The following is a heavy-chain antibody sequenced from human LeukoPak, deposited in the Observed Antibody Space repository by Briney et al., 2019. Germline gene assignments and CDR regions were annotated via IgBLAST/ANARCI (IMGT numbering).Heavy chain of an antibody. CDR2: IYYSGST. CDR1: GGSISSYY. J-gene: IGHJ6*03. D-gene: IGHD3-10*01. Sequence: SETLSLTCTVSGGSISSYYWSWIRQPPGKGLEWIGYIYYSGSTNYNPSLKSRVTISVDTSKNQFSLKLSSVTAADTAVYYCANMVRGVIHGGGHYYYMDVWGKGTTVTISS. V-gene: IGHV4-59*01. CDR3: ANMVRGVIHGGGHYYYMDV.